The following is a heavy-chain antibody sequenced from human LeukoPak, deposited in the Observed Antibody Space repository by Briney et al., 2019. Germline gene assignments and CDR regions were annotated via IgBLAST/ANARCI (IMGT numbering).Heavy chain of an antibody. V-gene: IGHV3-33*01. CDR1: GFTFSSYG. D-gene: IGHD6-19*01. CDR2: MWYDGSNK. J-gene: IGHJ4*02. Sequence: GRSLRLSCAASGFTFSSYGMHWVSQAPGKGLEWVAVMWYDGSNKYYADSVKGRFTISRDNSKNTLYLQMDSLRVEDTAVYYCARDPGVRWLVGFDYWGQGTLVTVSS. CDR3: ARDPGVRWLVGFDY.